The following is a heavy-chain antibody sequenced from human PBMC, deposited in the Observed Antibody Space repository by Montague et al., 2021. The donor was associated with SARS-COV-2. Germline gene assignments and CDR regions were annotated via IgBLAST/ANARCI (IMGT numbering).Heavy chain of an antibody. CDR2: ISYDGSNK. V-gene: IGHV3-30*04. CDR3: ARDSESSFDP. CDR1: GFTFSSYA. J-gene: IGHJ5*02. Sequence: SLRLSCAASGFTFSSYAMHWVRQAPGKGLEWVALISYDGSNKYYADSVKGRFTISRDNSKNTLYLQMNSLRAEDTAVYYCARDSESSFDPWGQGTLVTVSS. D-gene: IGHD1-26*01.